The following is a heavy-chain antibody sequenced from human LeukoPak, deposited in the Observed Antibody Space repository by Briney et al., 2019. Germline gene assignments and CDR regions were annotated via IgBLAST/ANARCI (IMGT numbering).Heavy chain of an antibody. Sequence: SETLSFTCAVYGGSFSGYYWSWIRQPPGKGLEWIGEINHSGSTNYNPSLKSRVTISVDTSKNQFSLKLSSVTAADTAVYYCARGRITMVRGVIGGSWFDPWGQGTLVTVSS. J-gene: IGHJ5*02. CDR3: ARGRITMVRGVIGGSWFDP. V-gene: IGHV4-34*01. CDR2: INHSGST. CDR1: GGSFSGYY. D-gene: IGHD3-10*01.